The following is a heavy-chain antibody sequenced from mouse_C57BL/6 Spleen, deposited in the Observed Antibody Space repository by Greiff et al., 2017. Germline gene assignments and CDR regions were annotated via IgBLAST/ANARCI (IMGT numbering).Heavy chain of an antibody. CDR2: IYPGSGST. D-gene: IGHD1-1*01. J-gene: IGHJ4*01. CDR3: ARSVCCSSWGYAMDY. V-gene: IGHV1-55*01. Sequence: QVQLQQPGAGLVKPGASVKMSCTASGYTFTSYCITWVKQRPGQGLEWIGEIYPGSGSTNYNETFKSKATLTVDTTSSTAYMQRSSLTSEDSAVYYGARSVCCSSWGYAMDYWGQGTSVTVSS. CDR1: GYTFTSYC.